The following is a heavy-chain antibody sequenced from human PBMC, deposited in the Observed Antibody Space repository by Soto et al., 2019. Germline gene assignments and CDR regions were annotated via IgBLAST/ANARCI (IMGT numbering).Heavy chain of an antibody. J-gene: IGHJ3*02. Sequence: PGGSLRLSCAASGFTFSSYSMNWVRQAPGKGLEWVSSISSSSSYIYYAGSVKGRFTISRDNAKNSLYLQMNSLRAEDTAVYYCARQGATPAFDIWGQGTMVTVSS. CDR2: ISSSSSYI. D-gene: IGHD1-26*01. CDR1: GFTFSSYS. V-gene: IGHV3-21*01. CDR3: ARQGATPAFDI.